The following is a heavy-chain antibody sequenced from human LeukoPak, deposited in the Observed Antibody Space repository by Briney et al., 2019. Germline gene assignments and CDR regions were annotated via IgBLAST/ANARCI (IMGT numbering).Heavy chain of an antibody. V-gene: IGHV4-4*07. CDR3: ARGLGMGHDGSGSDWFDS. J-gene: IGHJ5*01. CDR2: IHTSGST. D-gene: IGHD3-22*01. CDR1: GGSISTFY. Sequence: PSETLSLTCTVSGGSISTFYWSWIRQPAGKGLEWVGRIHTSGSTNYNPSLKSRVTISVDTSKNQLSLKVTSVTAADTAVYYCARGLGMGHDGSGSDWFDSWGQGTLVTVSS.